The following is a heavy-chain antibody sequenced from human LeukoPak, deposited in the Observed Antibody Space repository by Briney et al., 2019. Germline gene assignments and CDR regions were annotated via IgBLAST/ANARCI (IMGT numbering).Heavy chain of an antibody. Sequence: GGSLRLSCAASGFTFSSYSMNWVRQAPGKGLEWLSYISSGSSTIHYADSVKGRFTVSRDNAKNSLYLQMNSLRAEDTAVYYCASARGFYYGSSGYKHFDYWGQGTLVTVSS. V-gene: IGHV3-48*04. D-gene: IGHD3-22*01. CDR1: GFTFSSYS. CDR3: ASARGFYYGSSGYKHFDY. J-gene: IGHJ4*02. CDR2: ISSGSSTI.